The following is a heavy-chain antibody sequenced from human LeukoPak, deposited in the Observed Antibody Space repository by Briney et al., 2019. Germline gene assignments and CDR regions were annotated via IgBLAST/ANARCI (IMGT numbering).Heavy chain of an antibody. CDR3: ARDRRYYDSSGYIRGFDY. Sequence: PSETLSLTCTVSGGLISSGSYYWSWIRQPAGKGLEWIGRMYTIGSTNYNPSLKSRVTISVDKSKNQFSLKLSSVTAADTAVYYCARDRRYYDSSGYIRGFDYWGQGTLVTVSS. D-gene: IGHD3-22*01. CDR2: MYTIGST. J-gene: IGHJ4*02. CDR1: GGLISSGSYY. V-gene: IGHV4-61*02.